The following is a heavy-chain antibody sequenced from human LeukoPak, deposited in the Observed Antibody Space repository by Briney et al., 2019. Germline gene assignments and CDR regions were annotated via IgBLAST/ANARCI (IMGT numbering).Heavy chain of an antibody. CDR3: ARDHNGPYTFDY. D-gene: IGHD2-2*02. CDR1: GFTVSSKY. V-gene: IGHV3-48*03. J-gene: IGHJ4*02. Sequence: GGSLRLSCAASGFTVSSKYMSWVRQAPGKGLEWVSYISSSGTTIYYADSVKGRFTISRDNAKNSLSLQMNSLKVEDTAVYYCARDHNGPYTFDYWGQGTLVTVSS. CDR2: ISSSGTTI.